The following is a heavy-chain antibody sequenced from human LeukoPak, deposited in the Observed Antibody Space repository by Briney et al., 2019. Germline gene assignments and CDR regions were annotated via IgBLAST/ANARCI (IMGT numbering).Heavy chain of an antibody. CDR3: ASRGYSYGSCYFET. CDR2: IYGGSST. D-gene: IGHD5-18*01. V-gene: IGHV3-66*01. J-gene: IGHJ4*02. Sequence: SGGSLRLSCAASGFTVSSNYMSRVRQAPGKGLEWVSVIYGGSSTYYADSVKGRFTISRDNSKDTMYLQMHSLRTEDTAVYYCASRGYSYGSCYFETWGQGTLVTVSS. CDR1: GFTVSSNY.